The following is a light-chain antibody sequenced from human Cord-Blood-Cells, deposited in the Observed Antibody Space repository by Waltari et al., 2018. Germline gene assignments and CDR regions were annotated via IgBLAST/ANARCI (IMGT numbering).Light chain of an antibody. V-gene: IGLV2-18*02. CDR1: SSDVGSYNR. Sequence: QSALTQPPSVSGSPGPSVTISCTGTSSDVGSYNRVSWYQQPPGTAPKLMIYEVSNRPSGVPDRFSGSKSGNTASLTISGLQAEDEADYYCSSYTSSSTRVFGGGTKLTVL. J-gene: IGLJ3*02. CDR3: SSYTSSSTRV. CDR2: EVS.